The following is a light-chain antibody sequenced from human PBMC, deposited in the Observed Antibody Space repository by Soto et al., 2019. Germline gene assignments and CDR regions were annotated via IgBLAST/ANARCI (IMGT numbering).Light chain of an antibody. CDR2: GAS. Sequence: AIQMTQSPSSLSASVGDRVTVTCRASQDIRSDLGWYQQKPGKAPQLLIYGASRLQSGVPSRFSGRGSGTFFTLPISSLQPEDSATYYCLQDDTYPLTFGGGTKV. V-gene: IGKV1-6*02. CDR3: LQDDTYPLT. CDR1: QDIRSD. J-gene: IGKJ4*01.